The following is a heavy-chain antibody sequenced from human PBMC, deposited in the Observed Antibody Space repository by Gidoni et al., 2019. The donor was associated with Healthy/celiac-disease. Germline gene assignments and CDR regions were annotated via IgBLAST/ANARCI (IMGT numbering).Heavy chain of an antibody. Sequence: QVQLVESGGGVVQPGRSLRLSCAASGFTFSSYGMHWVRQAPGKGLEWVAVISYDRSNKYYADSVKGRFTISRDNSKNTLYLQMNSLRAEDTAVYYCAKVSLGPMVRGVLYGMDVWGQGTTVTVSS. V-gene: IGHV3-30*18. CDR1: GFTFSSYG. CDR3: AKVSLGPMVRGVLYGMDV. D-gene: IGHD3-10*01. CDR2: ISYDRSNK. J-gene: IGHJ6*02.